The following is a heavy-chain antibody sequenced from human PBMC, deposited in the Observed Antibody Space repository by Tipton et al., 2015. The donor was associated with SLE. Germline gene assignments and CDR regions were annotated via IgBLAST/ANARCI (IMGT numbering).Heavy chain of an antibody. CDR2: IYHSGST. CDR3: ARHSSTYYYYGMDV. Sequence: LRLSCAVSGYSISSGYYWGWIRQPPGKGLEWIGSIYHSGSTYYNPSLKSRVTISVDTSKNQFSLKLSSVTAADTAVYYCARHSSTYYYYGMDVWGQGTTVTVSS. CDR1: GYSISSGYY. V-gene: IGHV4-38-2*01. D-gene: IGHD6-13*01. J-gene: IGHJ6*02.